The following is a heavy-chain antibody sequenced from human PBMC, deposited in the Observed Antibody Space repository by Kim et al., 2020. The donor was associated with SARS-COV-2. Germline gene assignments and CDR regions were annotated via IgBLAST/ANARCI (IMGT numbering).Heavy chain of an antibody. CDR2: NK. J-gene: IGHJ4*02. D-gene: IGHD6-13*01. V-gene: IGHV3-33*01. CDR3: VQQLVAGGDY. Sequence: NKYYADSVKGRFTISRDNSKNTLYLQMNSLRAEDTAVYYCVQQLVAGGDYWGQGTLVTVSS.